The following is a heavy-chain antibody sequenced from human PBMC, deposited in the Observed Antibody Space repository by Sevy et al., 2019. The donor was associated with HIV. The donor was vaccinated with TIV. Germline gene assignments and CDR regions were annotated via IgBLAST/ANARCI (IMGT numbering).Heavy chain of an antibody. J-gene: IGHJ4*02. Sequence: GESLKISCRGSGYNFATYWIAWVRQMPGKGPEWMGIIYPGDSDTRYSPSFQGQVTISADKSISTAYLQWSSLKASDSAMYDCARHGTTGTTMDYFDFWGQGTLVTVSS. V-gene: IGHV5-51*01. D-gene: IGHD1-1*01. CDR2: IYPGDSDT. CDR3: ARHGTTGTTMDYFDF. CDR1: GYNFATYW.